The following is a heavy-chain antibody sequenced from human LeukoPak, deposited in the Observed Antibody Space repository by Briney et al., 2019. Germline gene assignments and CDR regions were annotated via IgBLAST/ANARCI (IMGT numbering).Heavy chain of an antibody. D-gene: IGHD4-23*01. CDR2: INHSGST. CDR1: GGSFSGYY. V-gene: IGHV4-34*01. Sequence: SETLSLTCAVYGGSFSGYYWSWIRQPPGKGLEWIGEINHSGSTNYNPSLKSRVTISVDTSKNQFSLKLSSVTAADTAVYYCAGGRGPIRVVRYYYMDVWGKGTTVTVSS. CDR3: AGGRGPIRVVRYYYMDV. J-gene: IGHJ6*03.